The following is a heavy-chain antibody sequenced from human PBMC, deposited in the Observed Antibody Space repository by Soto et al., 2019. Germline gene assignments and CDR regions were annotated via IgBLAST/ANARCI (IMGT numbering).Heavy chain of an antibody. CDR3: ASPYYYDSRGYSAFDV. J-gene: IGHJ3*01. CDR1: GYSFTSYW. Sequence: PGESLKISCKGSGYSFTSYWISWVRQMPGKGLEWMGRIDPSDSYTNYSPSFQGHVTISADKSISTAYLQWSSLKASDTAMYYCASPYYYDSRGYSAFDVWGQGTMLTVSS. CDR2: IDPSDSYT. D-gene: IGHD3-22*01. V-gene: IGHV5-10-1*01.